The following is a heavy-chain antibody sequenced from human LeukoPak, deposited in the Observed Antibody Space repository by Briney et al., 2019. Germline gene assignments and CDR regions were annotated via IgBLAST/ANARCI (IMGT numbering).Heavy chain of an antibody. V-gene: IGHV3-30-3*01. D-gene: IGHD3-10*01. J-gene: IGHJ4*02. CDR2: VSHDGSKN. CDR1: GFTFNTYD. CDR3: ARDRSNYFDY. Sequence: GRSLRLSCAASGFTFNTYDMHWVRQAPGKGLEWVAVVSHDGSKNYYPDSVKGRFTISRDNSKNTMYLQMNSLRVEDTAVYYCARDRSNYFDYWAREPWSPSPQ.